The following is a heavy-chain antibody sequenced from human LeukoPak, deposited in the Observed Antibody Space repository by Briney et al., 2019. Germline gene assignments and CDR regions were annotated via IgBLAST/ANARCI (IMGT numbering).Heavy chain of an antibody. CDR3: SKEGSDDYYFDY. Sequence: GGSLRLSCAASGFIFSDYGMSWARQAPGKGLEWVSVISSTGGNTYYADSVKGRFTISRDNSKNTVYLQMNSLRAEDTALCYCSKEGSDDYYFDYWGQGTLLTVSS. D-gene: IGHD2-21*02. V-gene: IGHV3-23*01. CDR2: ISSTGGNT. CDR1: GFIFSDYG. J-gene: IGHJ4*02.